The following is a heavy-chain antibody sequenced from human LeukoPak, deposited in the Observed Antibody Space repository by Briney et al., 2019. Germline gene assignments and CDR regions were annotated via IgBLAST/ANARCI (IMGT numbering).Heavy chain of an antibody. J-gene: IGHJ4*02. CDR3: ARDQYRITMVRGVNY. D-gene: IGHD3-10*01. CDR1: GFTFSSYA. CDR2: ISGSGGST. V-gene: IGHV3-23*01. Sequence: GGSLRLYCAASGFTFSSYAMSWLRQAPGKGLEWVSAISGSGGSTYYADSVKGRYTISRDNSKNTLYLQMNSLRAEDTAVYYCARDQYRITMVRGVNYWGQGTLVTVSS.